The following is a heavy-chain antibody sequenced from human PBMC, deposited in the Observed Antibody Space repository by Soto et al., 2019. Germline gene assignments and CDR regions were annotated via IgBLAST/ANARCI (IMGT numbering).Heavy chain of an antibody. V-gene: IGHV3-23*01. J-gene: IGHJ4*02. Sequence: GGSLRLSCAASGFTFSSYAMSWVRQAPGKGLEWVSAISGSGGSTYYADSVKGRCTISRDNSKKTLYLQMNSLRAEDTAVYYCAKKVAVAGDFDYWGQGTLVTVSS. CDR1: GFTFSSYA. D-gene: IGHD6-19*01. CDR3: AKKVAVAGDFDY. CDR2: ISGSGGST.